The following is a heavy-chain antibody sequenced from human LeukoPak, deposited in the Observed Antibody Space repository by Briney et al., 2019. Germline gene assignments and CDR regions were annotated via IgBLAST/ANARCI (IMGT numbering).Heavy chain of an antibody. V-gene: IGHV3-23*01. CDR2: ISGSGGST. J-gene: IGHJ3*02. D-gene: IGHD3-3*01. CDR1: GFTFNNYA. Sequence: GSLRLSCAASGFTFNNYAMSWVRQAPGKGLEWVSTISGSGGSTYYADSVKGRFTISRDNSKNTLYLQMNSLRAEDMAVYYCARDHGDDFWSGYLDDAFDIWGQGTMVTVSS. CDR3: ARDHGDDFWSGYLDDAFDI.